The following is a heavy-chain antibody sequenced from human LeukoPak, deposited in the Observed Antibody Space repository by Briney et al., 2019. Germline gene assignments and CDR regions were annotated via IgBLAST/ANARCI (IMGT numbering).Heavy chain of an antibody. J-gene: IGHJ4*02. V-gene: IGHV1-8*01. CDR2: MNPNSGNT. CDR1: GYTFTSYD. D-gene: IGHD2-2*03. CDR3: ARVYGYCSSTSCSRQPLPLGY. Sequence: ASVKVSCKASGYTFTSYDINWVRQATGQGLEWMGWMNPNSGNTGYAQNFQGRVTITRDTSIRIAYMELSSLTSDDTAVYYCARVYGYCSSTSCSRQPLPLGYWGQGTLVTVSS.